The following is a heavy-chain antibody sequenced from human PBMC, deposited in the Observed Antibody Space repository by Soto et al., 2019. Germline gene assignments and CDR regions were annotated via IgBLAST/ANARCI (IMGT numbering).Heavy chain of an antibody. CDR1: GFSLSTSGGG. D-gene: IGHD3-22*01. Sequence: QITLKESGPTLVKPTQTLTLTCTFSGFSLSTSGGGVGWIRQPPGKALEWLALIYWDDDNRYSPALKSRLTNTKITPKNQVVLTMTNMDPVDTATYYCAHSSSGARPANIWGQGTMVTVSS. J-gene: IGHJ3*02. CDR2: IYWDDDN. CDR3: AHSSSGARPANI. V-gene: IGHV2-5*02.